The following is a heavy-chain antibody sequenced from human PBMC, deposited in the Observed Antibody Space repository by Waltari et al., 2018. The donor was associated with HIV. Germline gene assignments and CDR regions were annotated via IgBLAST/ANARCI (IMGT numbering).Heavy chain of an antibody. Sequence: EVQLVESGGGLVQPGGSLRLSCAASGFTFSSYWMHWVRQAPGKGLVWVSRINSDGSSTSYADSVKGRFTISRDNAKNTLYLQMNSLRAEDTAVYYCARARVSGDYGRIVAYWGQGTLVTVSS. D-gene: IGHD4-17*01. CDR1: GFTFSSYW. J-gene: IGHJ4*02. V-gene: IGHV3-74*01. CDR2: INSDGSST. CDR3: ARARVSGDYGRIVAY.